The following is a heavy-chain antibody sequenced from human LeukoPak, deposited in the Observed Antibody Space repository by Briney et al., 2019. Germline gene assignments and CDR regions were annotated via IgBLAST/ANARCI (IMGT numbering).Heavy chain of an antibody. Sequence: GGSLRLSCAASGFTFSSYAMHWVRQAPGKGLEWVAVISYDGSNKYYADSVKGRFTISRDNSKNTLYLQMNSLRAEDTAVYYCARDKYTYSGSYSPLDYWGQGTLVTVSS. J-gene: IGHJ4*02. D-gene: IGHD3-10*01. CDR1: GFTFSSYA. V-gene: IGHV3-30-3*01. CDR3: ARDKYTYSGSYSPLDY. CDR2: ISYDGSNK.